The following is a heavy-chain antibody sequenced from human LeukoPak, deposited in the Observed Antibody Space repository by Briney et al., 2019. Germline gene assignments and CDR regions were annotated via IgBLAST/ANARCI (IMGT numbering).Heavy chain of an antibody. CDR1: GYTFTDYY. J-gene: IGHJ4*02. CDR3: ARDRGPQWWGSFDY. D-gene: IGHD3-16*01. Sequence: ASVRVSCKASGYTFTDYYIHLVRQVPGQGLEWMGWINPNSGDTNLAQKFQGWVTMTRGTSIGTAYLELNRLTSDDTAVYYCARDRGPQWWGSFDYWGQGTLVTVSS. V-gene: IGHV1-2*04. CDR2: INPNSGDT.